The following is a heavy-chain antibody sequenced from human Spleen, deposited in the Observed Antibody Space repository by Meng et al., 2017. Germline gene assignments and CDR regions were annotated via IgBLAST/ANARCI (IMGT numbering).Heavy chain of an antibody. J-gene: IGHJ4*02. CDR2: INHSGST. Sequence: QGHLRQWASGLLKPSATLSPTCVVSGGSFSDYYWSWIRQPPGKGLEWIGEINHSGSTNYNPSLESRATISVDTSQNNLSLKLSSVTAADSAVYYCARGPTTMAHDFDYWGQGTLVTVSS. V-gene: IGHV4-34*01. CDR3: ARGPTTMAHDFDY. CDR1: GGSFSDYY. D-gene: IGHD4-11*01.